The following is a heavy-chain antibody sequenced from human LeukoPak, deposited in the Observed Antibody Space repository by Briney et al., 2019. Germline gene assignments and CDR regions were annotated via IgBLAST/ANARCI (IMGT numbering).Heavy chain of an antibody. CDR1: GFTFDDYG. CDR2: ISWNSGYI. J-gene: IGHJ4*02. Sequence: GGSLRLSCAASGFTFDDYGMHWVRQAPGKGLEWVSGISWNSGYIGYADSVKGRFTISRDNAKNSLYLQMHSLRAEDTALYYCAKGVISMVRGTIDYWGQGTLVTVSS. D-gene: IGHD3-10*01. CDR3: AKGVISMVRGTIDY. V-gene: IGHV3-9*01.